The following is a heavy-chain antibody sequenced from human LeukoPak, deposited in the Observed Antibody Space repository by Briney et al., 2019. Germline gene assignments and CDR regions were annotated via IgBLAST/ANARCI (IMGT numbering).Heavy chain of an antibody. CDR3: ARDPGGLDY. V-gene: IGHV4-34*01. Sequence: SETLSLTCAVYGGSFSGYYWSWIRQPPGKGLEWIGEINHSGSTNYNPSLKSRVTISVDTSKNQFSLKLSSVTAADTAVYYCARDPGGLDYWGQGTLVTVSS. CDR1: GGSFSGYY. J-gene: IGHJ4*02. D-gene: IGHD3-16*01. CDR2: INHSGST.